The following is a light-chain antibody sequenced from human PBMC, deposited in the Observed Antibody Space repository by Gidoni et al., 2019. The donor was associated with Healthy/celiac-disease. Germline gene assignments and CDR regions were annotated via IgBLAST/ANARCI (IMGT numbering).Light chain of an antibody. V-gene: IGKV1-39*01. J-gene: IGKJ1*01. CDR2: AAS. CDR1: QSISSY. Sequence: DIQMTQSPSSLSASVGDRVPITCRASQSISSYLNWYQQKPGKAPKLLIYAASSLQSGVPSRFSGSGSGTDFTLTISSLQPEDFATYYCQQSYSTLRFXQXTKVXIK. CDR3: QQSYSTLR.